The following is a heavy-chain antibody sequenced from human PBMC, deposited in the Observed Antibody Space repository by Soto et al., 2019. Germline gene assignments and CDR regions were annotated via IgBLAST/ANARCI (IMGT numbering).Heavy chain of an antibody. V-gene: IGHV4-34*01. D-gene: IGHD3-22*01. J-gene: IGHJ4*02. CDR3: ARGLYYYDSSGPWNY. CDR2: INHSGST. CDR1: GGSFSGYY. Sequence: QVQLQQWGAGLLKPSETLSLTCAVYGGSFSGYYWSWIRQPPGKGLEWIGEINHSGSTNYNPSLKSRVTISVDTSKNQFSLKLSSVTAADTAVYYCARGLYYYDSSGPWNYWGQGTLVTVSS.